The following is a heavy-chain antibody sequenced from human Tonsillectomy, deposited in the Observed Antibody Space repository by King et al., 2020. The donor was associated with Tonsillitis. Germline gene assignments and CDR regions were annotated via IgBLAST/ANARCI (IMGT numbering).Heavy chain of an antibody. D-gene: IGHD3-3*01. V-gene: IGHV2-26*01. CDR1: GFSLSNAGMG. CDR2: IFSNDEK. J-gene: IGHJ5*02. Sequence: FTLKESGPVLVKPTETLTLTCTVSGFSLSNAGMGVSWIRQPPGKALEWLTLIFSNDEKSFSTSLKNRLTISKDTSKSQVVLTMTNMDPVDTATYFCARMHSDFWSGHHNWFDPWGQGTLVTVSS. CDR3: ARMHSDFWSGHHNWFDP.